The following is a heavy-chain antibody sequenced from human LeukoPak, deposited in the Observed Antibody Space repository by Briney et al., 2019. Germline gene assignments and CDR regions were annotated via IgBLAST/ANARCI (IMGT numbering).Heavy chain of an antibody. J-gene: IGHJ6*03. CDR2: ISPSGGST. V-gene: IGHV1-46*01. CDR1: GYTFTRYY. Sequence: ASVKVSCKAFGYTFTRYYMHWVRQAPGQGPEWMGVISPSGGSTTYAQKFQGRVTLTRDMSTSTDYLELSSLRSEDTAVYYCASSMVRGVIADYYYYYYMDVWGKGTTVTISS. CDR3: ASSMVRGVIADYYYYYYMDV. D-gene: IGHD3-10*01.